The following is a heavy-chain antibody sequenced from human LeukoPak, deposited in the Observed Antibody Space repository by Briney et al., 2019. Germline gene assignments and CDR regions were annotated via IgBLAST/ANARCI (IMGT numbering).Heavy chain of an antibody. CDR2: ISSGATTM. CDR3: ALLAVASDFDY. V-gene: IGHV3-48*03. Sequence: GGSLRLSCAASGFMFRSFEMYWVRQAPGKGLEWVAYISSGATTMYYADSVKGRFTISRDDAKNSLFLQMNSLRAEDTAVYYCALLAVASDFDYWGQGTLVTVSS. D-gene: IGHD6-19*01. J-gene: IGHJ4*02. CDR1: GFMFRSFE.